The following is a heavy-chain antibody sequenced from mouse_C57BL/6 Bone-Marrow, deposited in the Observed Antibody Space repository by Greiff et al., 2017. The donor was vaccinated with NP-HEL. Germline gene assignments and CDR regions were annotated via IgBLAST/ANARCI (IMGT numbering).Heavy chain of an antibody. CDR1: GFNIKDDY. Sequence: VQLQQSGAELVRPGASVKLSCTASGFNIKDDYMHWVKQRPEQGLEWIGWIDPENGDTEYASKFQGKATITADTSSNTAYLQLSSLTSEDTAVYYCTLIYYDFYYYAMDYWGQGTSVTVSS. D-gene: IGHD2-4*01. V-gene: IGHV14-4*01. J-gene: IGHJ4*01. CDR2: IDPENGDT. CDR3: TLIYYDFYYYAMDY.